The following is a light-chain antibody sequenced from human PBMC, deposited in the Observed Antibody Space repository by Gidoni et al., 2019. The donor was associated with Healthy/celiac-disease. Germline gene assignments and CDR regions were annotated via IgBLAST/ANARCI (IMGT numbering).Light chain of an antibody. V-gene: IGKV3-11*01. J-gene: IGKJ2*01. Sequence: EIVLTQSPATLSLSPGERATLPCRASQSVSSYLAWYQQKPGQAPRLLIYDASNRATGIPARFSGSGSGTDFTHTIISLEPEDFAVYYCQQRSQWPPGYTFDQGTKLEIK. CDR3: QQRSQWPPGYT. CDR2: DAS. CDR1: QSVSSY.